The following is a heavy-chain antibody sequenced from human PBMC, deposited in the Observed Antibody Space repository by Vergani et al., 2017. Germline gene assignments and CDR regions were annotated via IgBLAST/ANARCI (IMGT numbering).Heavy chain of an antibody. Sequence: QVQLQESGPGLVKPSQTLSLTCSVSGDSINSGDYYWNWIRQPPGKGLEWVGYISYSGSTYYDASLAVSVTLSKDTSKKQFTLRLRSVTAGDTDGYYYVSGAKDWKRQYDAFDMGGQGTLVTVSS. CDR2: ISYSGST. CDR1: GDSINSGDYY. CDR3: VSGAKDWKRQYDAFDM. J-gene: IGHJ3*02. V-gene: IGHV4-30-4*08. D-gene: IGHD1-1*01.